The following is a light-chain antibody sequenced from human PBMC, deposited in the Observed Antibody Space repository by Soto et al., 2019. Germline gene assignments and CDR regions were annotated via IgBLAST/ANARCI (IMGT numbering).Light chain of an antibody. V-gene: IGKV3-20*01. J-gene: IGKJ5*01. Sequence: DIGLTQSPGTLSLSTGERATLSCRASQSVGRSYLAWYQQKPGQAPRLLISSVSKRATGIPDRFSGSGFGTDFTLTISKVEPEDFAVYYCQQYGTPRSVTFGQGTRLEI. CDR1: QSVGRSY. CDR2: SVS. CDR3: QQYGTPRSVT.